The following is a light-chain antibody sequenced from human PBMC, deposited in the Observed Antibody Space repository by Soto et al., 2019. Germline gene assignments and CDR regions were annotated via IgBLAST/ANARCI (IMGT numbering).Light chain of an antibody. CDR1: HYVYSN. V-gene: IGKV3-15*01. J-gene: IGKJ1*01. CDR2: RAS. CDR3: QQYQNLWT. Sequence: EIVMTQSPATLSVSPGERATLSCTASHYVYSNVAWFQQRPGQAPRLLIYRASARATGTPARFSGSGSGTEFTLTITSLQSEDVALYYCQQYQNLWTFGQGTEVEI.